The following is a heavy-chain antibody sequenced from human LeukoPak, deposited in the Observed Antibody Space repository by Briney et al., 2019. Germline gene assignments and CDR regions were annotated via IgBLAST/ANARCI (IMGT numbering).Heavy chain of an antibody. V-gene: IGHV4-59*08. CDR2: IYHSGNT. Sequence: SETLSLTCTVSGGSIRSNYWSWIRQPPGKGLEWIGYIYHSGNTNYNPSLKSRVTISVDTSKNQFSLNLRSVTAADTAVYYCARYALTGDDYFDYWGQGTLVTVSS. CDR3: ARYALTGDDYFDY. J-gene: IGHJ4*02. D-gene: IGHD7-27*01. CDR1: GGSIRSNY.